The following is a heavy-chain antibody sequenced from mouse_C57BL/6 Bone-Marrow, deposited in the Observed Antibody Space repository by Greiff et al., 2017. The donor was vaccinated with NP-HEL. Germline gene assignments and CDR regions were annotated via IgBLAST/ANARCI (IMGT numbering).Heavy chain of an antibody. D-gene: IGHD2-1*01. Sequence: EVQLQQSGAELVKPGASVKLSCTASGFNIKDYYMHWVKQRTEQGLEWIGRIDPEDGATKYAPKFQGKATITADTSSNADYLQLSSLTSEDTAVYDSARAYGNSYAMDYWGQGTAGTVSS. V-gene: IGHV14-2*01. CDR3: ARAYGNSYAMDY. CDR2: IDPEDGAT. CDR1: GFNIKDYY. J-gene: IGHJ4*01.